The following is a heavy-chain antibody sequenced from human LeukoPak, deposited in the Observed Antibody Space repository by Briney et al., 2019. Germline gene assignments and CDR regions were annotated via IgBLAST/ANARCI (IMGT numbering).Heavy chain of an antibody. CDR1: GFTFNNYA. CDR3: ARGAPPDI. CDR2: LSGSGDTT. Sequence: GGSLRLSCEASGFTFNNYAMNWVRQTPGKGLEWVSTLSGSGDTTYYADSVKGRFTISRDNSKNTLYLQMNSLRAVDTAVYYCARGAPPDIWGQGTMVTVSS. J-gene: IGHJ3*02. V-gene: IGHV3-23*01.